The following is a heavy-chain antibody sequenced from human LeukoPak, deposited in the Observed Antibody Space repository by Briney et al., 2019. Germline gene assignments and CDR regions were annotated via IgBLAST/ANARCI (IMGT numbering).Heavy chain of an antibody. CDR2: IYYSGST. V-gene: IGHV4-59*06. CDR1: GGSISSYY. Sequence: SETLSLTCTVSGGSISSYYWSWIRQHPGKGLEWIGYIYYSGSTYYNPSLKSRVTISVDTSKNQFSLKLSSVTAADTAVYYCAREPRGSAFDIWGQGTMVTVSS. J-gene: IGHJ3*02. D-gene: IGHD1-14*01. CDR3: AREPRGSAFDI.